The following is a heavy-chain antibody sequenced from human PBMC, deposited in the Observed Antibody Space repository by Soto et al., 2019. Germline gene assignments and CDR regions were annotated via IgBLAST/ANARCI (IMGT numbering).Heavy chain of an antibody. CDR3: ARDRGQRHYDYVWGSPNYYGMDV. Sequence: SVPVSCQASVGTFRSYSISWVRQAPGQGLEWMGGIISIFGTANYAQKFQGRVTITADESTSTAYMELSSLRSEDTAVYYCARDRGQRHYDYVWGSPNYYGMDVWGQGTTVTVSS. CDR2: IISIFGTA. CDR1: VGTFRSYS. V-gene: IGHV1-69*13. D-gene: IGHD3-16*01. J-gene: IGHJ6*02.